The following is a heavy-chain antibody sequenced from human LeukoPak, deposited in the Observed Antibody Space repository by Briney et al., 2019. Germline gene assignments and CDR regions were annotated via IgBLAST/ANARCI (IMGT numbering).Heavy chain of an antibody. J-gene: IGHJ3*02. D-gene: IGHD6-19*01. Sequence: GGSLRLSCAASGFTFSDYYMSWIRQAPGKGLEWVSYISSSGSTIYYADSVKRRFTISRDNAKNSPYLQMNSLRAEDTAVYYCASPVASDAFDIWGQGTMVTVSS. CDR1: GFTFSDYY. CDR3: ASPVASDAFDI. V-gene: IGHV3-11*01. CDR2: ISSSGSTI.